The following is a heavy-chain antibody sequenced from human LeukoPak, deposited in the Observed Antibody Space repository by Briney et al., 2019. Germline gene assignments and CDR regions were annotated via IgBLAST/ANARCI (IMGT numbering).Heavy chain of an antibody. V-gene: IGHV4-31*03. J-gene: IGHJ2*01. CDR1: GGSISSGGYY. CDR3: ARDTRSPHSSIAARIWYFDL. D-gene: IGHD6-6*01. CDR2: IYYSGST. Sequence: SQTLSLTCTVSGGSISSGGYYWSWIRQHPGKGLEWIGYIYYSGSTYYNPSLKSRVTISVDTSKNQFSLKLSSVTAADTAVYYCARDTRSPHSSIAARIWYFDLWGRGTLVTVSS.